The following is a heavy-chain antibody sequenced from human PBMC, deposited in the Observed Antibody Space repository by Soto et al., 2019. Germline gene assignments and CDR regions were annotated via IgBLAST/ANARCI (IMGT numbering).Heavy chain of an antibody. CDR2: IYYSGST. CDR3: ARVGYSYGRGDY. D-gene: IGHD5-18*01. CDR1: GGSISSGDYY. V-gene: IGHV4-30-4*01. J-gene: IGHJ4*02. Sequence: TLSLTCTVSGGSISSGDYYWSWIRQPPGKGLEWIGYIYYSGSTYYNPSLKSRVTISVDTSKNQFSLKLSSVTAADTAVYYCARVGYSYGRGDYWGQGTLVTVSS.